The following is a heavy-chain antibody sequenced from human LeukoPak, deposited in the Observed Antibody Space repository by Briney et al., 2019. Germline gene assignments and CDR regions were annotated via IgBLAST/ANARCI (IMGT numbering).Heavy chain of an antibody. Sequence: ASVKVSCKASGYTFTSYGISWVRQAPGQGLEWMGWINPNSGGTNYAQKFQGRVTMTRDTSISTAYMELSRLRSDDTAVYYCARGGYDILTGYPYWGQGTLVTVSS. V-gene: IGHV1-2*02. J-gene: IGHJ4*02. CDR2: INPNSGGT. D-gene: IGHD3-9*01. CDR1: GYTFTSYG. CDR3: ARGGYDILTGYPY.